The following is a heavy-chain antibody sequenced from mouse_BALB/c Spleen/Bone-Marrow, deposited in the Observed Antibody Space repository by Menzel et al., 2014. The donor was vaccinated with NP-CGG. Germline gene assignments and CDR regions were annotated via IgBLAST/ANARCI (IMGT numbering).Heavy chain of an antibody. V-gene: IGHV5-6*01. CDR2: ISSGGSYT. Sequence: EVMLVESGGDLVKPGGSLKLSCAASGFTFSSYGMSWVRQTPDKRLEWVATISSGGSYTYYPDSVKGRFTISRDNAKNTLYLQMSSLKSEDTAMYYCARTYYGNYVNYWGQGTTLTVSS. CDR1: GFTFSSYG. J-gene: IGHJ2*01. D-gene: IGHD2-10*01. CDR3: ARTYYGNYVNY.